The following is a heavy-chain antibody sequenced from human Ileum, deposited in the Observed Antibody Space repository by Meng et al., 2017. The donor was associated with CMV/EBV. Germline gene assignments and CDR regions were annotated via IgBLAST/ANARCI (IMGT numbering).Heavy chain of an antibody. V-gene: IGHV3-30*04. CDR2: TPYDGSNT. D-gene: IGHD6-19*01. Sequence: GGSLRLSCAASGFSFSSHAMHWVRQAPGKGLEWVPGTPYDGSNTYYADSVRGRFTISRDNSKNTLYLQMSSLRAEDTAVYYCARVWGGVAGRGDVWGQGTTVTVSS. CDR3: ARVWGGVAGRGDV. J-gene: IGHJ6*02. CDR1: GFSFSSHA.